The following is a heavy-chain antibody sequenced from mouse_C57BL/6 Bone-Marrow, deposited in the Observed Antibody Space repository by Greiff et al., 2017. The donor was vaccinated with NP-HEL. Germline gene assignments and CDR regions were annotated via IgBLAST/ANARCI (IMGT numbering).Heavy chain of an antibody. CDR2: IDPSDSYT. Sequence: QVQLQQPGAELVKPGASVKLSCKASGYTFTSYWMQWVKQRPGQGLEWTGEIDPSDSYTNYNQKFKGKATLTVDTSSSTAYMQLSSLTSEDSAVYYCAREGIYDGYYPYYAMDYWGQGTSVTVSS. CDR1: GYTFTSYW. D-gene: IGHD2-3*01. V-gene: IGHV1-50*01. CDR3: AREGIYDGYYPYYAMDY. J-gene: IGHJ4*01.